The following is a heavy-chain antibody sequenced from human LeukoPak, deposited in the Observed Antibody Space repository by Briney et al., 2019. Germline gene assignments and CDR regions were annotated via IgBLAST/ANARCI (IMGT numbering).Heavy chain of an antibody. CDR2: IYPGDSDT. CDR3: ASSGYDDSYGSSYRY. CDR1: GYSFTSYW. Sequence: GESLKISCKGSGYSFTSYWIGWVRQMPGKGLEWMGIIYPGDSDTRYSPSFQGQVTISADKSISTAYLQWSSLKASDTAMYYCASSGYDDSYGSSYRYWGQGTLVTVSS. J-gene: IGHJ4*02. D-gene: IGHD5-12*01. V-gene: IGHV5-51*01.